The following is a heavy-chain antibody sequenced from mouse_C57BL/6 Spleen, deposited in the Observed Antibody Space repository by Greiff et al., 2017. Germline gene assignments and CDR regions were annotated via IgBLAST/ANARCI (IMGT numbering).Heavy chain of an antibody. CDR3: ARGGYYGYDDGAWFAY. J-gene: IGHJ3*01. CDR1: GYAFTNYL. CDR2: INPGSGGT. Sequence: QVQLQQSGAELVRPGTSVKVSCKASGYAFTNYLIEWVKQRPGQGHEWIGVINPGSGGTNYNEKFKGKATLTADKSSSTAYMQLSSLTSDDSAVYFGARGGYYGYDDGAWFAYRGQGTLVTVAA. D-gene: IGHD2-2*01. V-gene: IGHV1-54*01.